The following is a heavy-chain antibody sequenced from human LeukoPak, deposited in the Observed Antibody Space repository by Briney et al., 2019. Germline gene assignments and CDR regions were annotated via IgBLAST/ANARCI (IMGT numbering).Heavy chain of an antibody. CDR2: IYPGDSDT. CDR3: ARRSGSFQGDYNFDY. J-gene: IGHJ4*02. V-gene: IGHV5-51*01. CDR1: GYSFTNYW. Sequence: GESLKISCKGSGYSFTNYWIAWVRQMPGKGLECMGIIYPGDSDTRYSPSFQGQVTISADKSISTAYLQWSSLKASDTAMYYCARRSGSFQGDYNFDYWGQGTLVTVSS. D-gene: IGHD1-26*01.